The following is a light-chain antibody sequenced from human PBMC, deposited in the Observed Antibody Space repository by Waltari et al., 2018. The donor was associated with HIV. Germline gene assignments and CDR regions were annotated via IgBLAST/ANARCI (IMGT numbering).Light chain of an antibody. V-gene: IGKV1-8*01. CDR2: GAS. Sequence: AIRMTQFPSSFSASTVYRVPITCRASQGVGSYLAWYQQKPGKAPNLLIYGASTLQSGVPSRFNGSGFGTDFSLTISCLQSEDFATYYCQQYYTYPLMFGGGTKVEIK. J-gene: IGKJ4*02. CDR3: QQYYTYPLM. CDR1: QGVGSY.